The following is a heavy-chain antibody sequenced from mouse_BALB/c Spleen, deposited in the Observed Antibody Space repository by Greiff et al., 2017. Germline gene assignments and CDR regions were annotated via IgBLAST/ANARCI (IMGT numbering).Heavy chain of an antibody. CDR2: IDPANGNT. CDR3: ASSYGNYYFDY. Sequence: EVKLVESGAELVKPGASVKLSCTASGFNIKDTYMHWVKQRPEQGLEWIGRIDPANGNTKYDPKFQGKATITADTSSNTAYLQLSSLTSEDTAVYYCASSYGNYYFDYWGQGTTLTVSS. J-gene: IGHJ2*01. V-gene: IGHV14-3*02. D-gene: IGHD2-1*01. CDR1: GFNIKDTY.